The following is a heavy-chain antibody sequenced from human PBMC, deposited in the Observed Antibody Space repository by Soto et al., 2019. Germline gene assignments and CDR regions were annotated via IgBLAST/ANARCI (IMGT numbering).Heavy chain of an antibody. J-gene: IGHJ6*02. CDR3: ARDRSSGYYSPNEGAWELYYYYGMDV. Sequence: PGGSLRLSCAASGFTVSSNYMSWVRQAPGKGLERVSVIFSGGSTYYADSVKGRFTISRDNSKNTLYLQMNSLRAEDTAVYYCARDRSSGYYSPNEGAWELYYYYGMDVWGQGTTVTVSS. V-gene: IGHV3-66*01. D-gene: IGHD3-22*01. CDR2: IFSGGST. CDR1: GFTVSSNY.